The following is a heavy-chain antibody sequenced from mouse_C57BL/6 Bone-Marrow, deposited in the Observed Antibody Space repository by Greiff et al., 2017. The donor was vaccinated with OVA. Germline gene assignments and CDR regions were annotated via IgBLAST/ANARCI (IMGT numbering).Heavy chain of an antibody. CDR2: IDPEGGDT. CDR3: TTELRLQY. CDR1: GFNFNDYY. Sequence: VQLQQSGAELVRPGASVKLSCTASGFNFNDYYMHWVKQRPEQGLEWIGRIDPEGGDTEYAPKFQGKATLTVDATSNTADLQLSSLTSEDTAVYYCTTELRLQYWGQGTTLTVSA. J-gene: IGHJ2*01. D-gene: IGHD3-2*02. V-gene: IGHV14-1*01.